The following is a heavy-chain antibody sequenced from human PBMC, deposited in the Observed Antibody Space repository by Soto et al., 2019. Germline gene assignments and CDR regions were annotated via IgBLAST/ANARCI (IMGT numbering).Heavy chain of an antibody. D-gene: IGHD2-15*01. CDR3: TRMEDIVVVVAATGWDYYMDV. CDR1: GFTFSGSA. Sequence: GGSLRLSCAASGFTFSGSAMHWVRQASGKGLEWVGRIRSKANSYATAYAASVKGRFTISRDDSKNTAYLQMNSLKTEDTAVYYCTRMEDIVVVVAATGWDYYMDVWGKGTTVTVSS. CDR2: IRSKANSYAT. J-gene: IGHJ6*03. V-gene: IGHV3-73*01.